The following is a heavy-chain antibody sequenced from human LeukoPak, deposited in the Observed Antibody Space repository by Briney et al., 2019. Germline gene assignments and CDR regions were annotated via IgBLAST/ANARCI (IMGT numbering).Heavy chain of an antibody. J-gene: IGHJ6*03. CDR2: IKQDGSDK. CDR3: ARSNDFWSGYYHYYYYMDV. Sequence: PGGSLRLSCAASGFTFSSYWMSWVRQAPGKGLEWVANIKQDGSDKYYVDSVKGRFTISRDNAKNSLYLQMNSLRAEDTAVYYCARSNDFWSGYYHYYYYMDVWGKGTTVTVSS. D-gene: IGHD3-3*01. CDR1: GFTFSSYW. V-gene: IGHV3-7*01.